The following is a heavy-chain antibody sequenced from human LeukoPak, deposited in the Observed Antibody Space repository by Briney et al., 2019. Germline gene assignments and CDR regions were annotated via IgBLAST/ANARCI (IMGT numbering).Heavy chain of an antibody. Sequence: SETLSLACSVSGASLSSNCWDWLRQTPGKGLEWIGYISDTGKTESNPSLKSRVSISLDTSKNHFSMRLRSVTAADSATYYCATGYYEPFATWGPGIMVTVSS. CDR2: ISDTGKT. CDR1: GASLSSNC. J-gene: IGHJ5*02. CDR3: ATGYYEPFAT. D-gene: IGHD2/OR15-2a*01. V-gene: IGHV4-59*12.